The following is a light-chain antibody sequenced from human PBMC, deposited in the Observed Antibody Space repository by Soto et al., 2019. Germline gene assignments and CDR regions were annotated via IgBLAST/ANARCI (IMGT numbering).Light chain of an antibody. CDR1: SSDVGSYDR. Sequence: QSALTQPPSVSGSPGQSVTMSCTGTSSDVGSYDRVSWYQQTPGTAPKLVIYGVTNRPSGVPDRFSGSKSGNTASLTISGLQAEDEADYYCSSYTSGITWVFGGGTKLTVL. V-gene: IGLV2-18*02. CDR3: SSYTSGITWV. CDR2: GVT. J-gene: IGLJ3*02.